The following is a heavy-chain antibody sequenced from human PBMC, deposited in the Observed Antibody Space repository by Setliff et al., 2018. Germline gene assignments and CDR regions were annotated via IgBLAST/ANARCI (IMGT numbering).Heavy chain of an antibody. CDR2: INQEGSEK. V-gene: IGHV3-7*03. CDR3: ARGGYCSGGSCRFDF. Sequence: PGGSLRLSCEVSGFTFSSYWMTWVRQAPGKGLEWVANINQEGSEKYYVDSVKGRFTISRDNAKNSPYLQMHSLRAEDTAVYYCARGGYCSGGSCRFDFWGQGTRVTVSS. D-gene: IGHD2-15*01. CDR1: GFTFSSYW. J-gene: IGHJ4*02.